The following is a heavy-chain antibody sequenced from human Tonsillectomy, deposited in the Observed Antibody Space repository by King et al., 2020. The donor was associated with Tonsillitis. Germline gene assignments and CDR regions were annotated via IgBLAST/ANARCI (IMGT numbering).Heavy chain of an antibody. CDR2: LNPNSGGT. D-gene: IGHD3-3*01. J-gene: IGHJ4*02. CDR3: ARDSVSFCSGSRTAPAC. Sequence: QIQLVQSGAEVKKPGASVKVSCKTSGYTFTDYYIYWVRQAPGQGLEWMGWLNPNSGGTNYAQKFQGRVTMTRDTSISTAYMGLGRLRSDDTAVYYCARDSVSFCSGSRTAPACWGQGTLVTVSS. V-gene: IGHV1-2*02. CDR1: GYTFTDYY.